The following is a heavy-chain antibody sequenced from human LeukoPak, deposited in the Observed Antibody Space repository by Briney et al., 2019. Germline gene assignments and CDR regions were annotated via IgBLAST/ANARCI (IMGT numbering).Heavy chain of an antibody. D-gene: IGHD2-15*01. J-gene: IGHJ6*02. CDR2: ISGDGGST. CDR3: AKDLAHIVVVVAATVVDYYYYGMDV. V-gene: IGHV3-43*02. Sequence: GGSLRLSCAASGFTFDDYAMHWVRQAPGKGLEWVSLISGDGGSTYFADSVKGRFTISRDNSKNSLYLQMNSLRTEDTALYYCAKDLAHIVVVVAATVVDYYYYGMDVWGQGTTVTVSS. CDR1: GFTFDDYA.